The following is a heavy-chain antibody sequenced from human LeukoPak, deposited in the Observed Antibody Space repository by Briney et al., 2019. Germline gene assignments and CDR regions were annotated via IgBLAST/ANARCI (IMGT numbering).Heavy chain of an antibody. CDR1: GGSVSSGGYY. D-gene: IGHD3-22*01. Sequence: PSETLSLTCTVSGGSVSSGGYYWSWIRQPPGKGLEWIEYVYYSGNTNYNPSLKSRVTISVDTSKNQFSLKLSSVTAADTAVYYCARDYYDSSGYYDYWGQGALVTVSS. V-gene: IGHV4-61*08. CDR3: ARDYYDSSGYYDY. CDR2: VYYSGNT. J-gene: IGHJ4*02.